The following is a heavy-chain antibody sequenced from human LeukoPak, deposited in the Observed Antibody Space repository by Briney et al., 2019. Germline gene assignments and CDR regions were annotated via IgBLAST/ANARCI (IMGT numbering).Heavy chain of an antibody. J-gene: IGHJ4*02. V-gene: IGHV3-21*01. CDR3: ARGPQIYGSGSPLNY. CDR2: ISSSSSYI. D-gene: IGHD3-10*01. CDR1: GFTFSSYS. Sequence: GGSLRLSCAASGFTFSSYSMNWVRQAPGKGLEWVSSISSSSSYIYYADSVRGRFTISRDNAKNSLYLQMNSLRAEDTAVYYCARGPQIYGSGSPLNYWGQGTLVTVSS.